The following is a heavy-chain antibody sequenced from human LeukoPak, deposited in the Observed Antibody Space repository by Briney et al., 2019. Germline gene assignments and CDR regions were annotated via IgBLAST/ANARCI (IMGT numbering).Heavy chain of an antibody. D-gene: IGHD3-22*01. CDR3: ARDNRYYYDSSGSYGE. CDR1: GFTVSSNY. V-gene: IGHV3-53*01. CDR2: IYSGGST. Sequence: PGGSLRLSCAASGFTVSSNYMSWVRQAPGKGLEWVSVIYSGGSTYCADSVKGRFTISGDNSKNTLYLQMNSLRAEDTAVYYCARDNRYYYDSSGSYGEWGQGTLVTVSS. J-gene: IGHJ4*02.